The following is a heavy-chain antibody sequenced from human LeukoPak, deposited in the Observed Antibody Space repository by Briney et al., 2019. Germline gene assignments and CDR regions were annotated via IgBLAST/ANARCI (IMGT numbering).Heavy chain of an antibody. Sequence: PSETLSLTCTVSGGSISSSSYYWGWIRQPPGKGLEWIGSIYYSGSTYYNPSLKSRVTISVDTSKNQFSLKLSSVTAADTAVYYCARPLYSSGWYYFDYWGQGTLVTVSP. D-gene: IGHD6-19*01. CDR2: IYYSGST. J-gene: IGHJ4*02. CDR3: ARPLYSSGWYYFDY. CDR1: GGSISSSSYY. V-gene: IGHV4-39*01.